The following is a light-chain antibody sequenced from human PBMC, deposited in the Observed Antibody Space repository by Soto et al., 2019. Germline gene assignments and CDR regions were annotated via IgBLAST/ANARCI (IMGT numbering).Light chain of an antibody. CDR2: EVS. CDR3: CSCATARQ. Sequence: QSALTQPASVSGSPGQSITISCTGTTSDVGSYNLVSWYQQHPGKAPKLIIYEVSERPSGVSTRFSGSKSGNMASLTISGMQAEDESEYYCCSCATARQFGGGTKVTVL. CDR1: TSDVGSYNL. V-gene: IGLV2-23*02. J-gene: IGLJ2*01.